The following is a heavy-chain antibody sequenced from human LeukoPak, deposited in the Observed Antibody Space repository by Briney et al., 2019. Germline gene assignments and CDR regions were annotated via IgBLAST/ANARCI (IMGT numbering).Heavy chain of an antibody. CDR3: AIYSGYAQRTTFDY. J-gene: IGHJ4*02. Sequence: ASVKVSCKASGGTFSSYAISWVRQAPGQGLEWMGGIIPIFGTANYAQKFQGRVTITADESTSTAYMELSSLRSEDTAVYYCAIYSGYAQRTTFDYWGQGTLVTVSS. D-gene: IGHD5-12*01. V-gene: IGHV1-69*13. CDR1: GGTFSSYA. CDR2: IIPIFGTA.